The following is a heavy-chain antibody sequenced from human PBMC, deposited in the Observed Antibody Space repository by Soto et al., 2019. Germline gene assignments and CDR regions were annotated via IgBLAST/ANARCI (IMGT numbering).Heavy chain of an antibody. V-gene: IGHV4-34*12. CDR3: ARSPLGYDYVRQTWREVGDSFDI. CDR1: GASLGGFH. CDR2: LIHGGST. D-gene: IGHD3-16*01. Sequence: PSETLSLTCAIYGASLGGFHWTWLRQAPGKGLEWIGELIHGGSTNYNPSLKGRVSFSLDTSENQFSLHLMSVTAADTAVYYCARSPLGYDYVRQTWREVGDSFDIWGRGTLVTVS. J-gene: IGHJ3*02.